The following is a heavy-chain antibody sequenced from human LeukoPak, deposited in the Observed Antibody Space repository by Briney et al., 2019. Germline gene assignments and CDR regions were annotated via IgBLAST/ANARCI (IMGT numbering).Heavy chain of an antibody. CDR1: GGTFSSYA. D-gene: IGHD4-11*01. J-gene: IGHJ4*02. V-gene: IGHV1-69*13. CDR2: IIPIFGTA. CDR3: ARDPYSNYGFFDY. Sequence: GASVKVSCKASGGTFSSYAISWVRQAPGQGLEWMGGIIPIFGTANYAQKFQGRVTITADESTSTAYMELSSLRSEDTAVYYCARDPYSNYGFFDYWGQGTLVTVSS.